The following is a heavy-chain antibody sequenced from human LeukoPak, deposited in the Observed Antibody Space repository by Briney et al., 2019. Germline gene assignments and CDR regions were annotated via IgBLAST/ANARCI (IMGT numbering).Heavy chain of an antibody. CDR2: ISNDGSNK. D-gene: IGHD3-10*01. J-gene: IGHJ3*02. Sequence: GRSLRLSCVASGFTFSSYGMHWVRQAPGKGLEWVAVISNDGSNKYYADSVKGRFTISRDDSKNTLYLQMNSLRAEDTAVYYCAKGRGAFDIWGQGTMVTVSS. CDR3: AKGRGAFDI. V-gene: IGHV3-30*18. CDR1: GFTFSSYG.